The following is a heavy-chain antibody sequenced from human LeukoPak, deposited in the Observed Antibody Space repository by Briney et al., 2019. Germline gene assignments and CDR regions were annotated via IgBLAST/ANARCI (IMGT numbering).Heavy chain of an antibody. CDR2: ITGGGITA. CDR3: AKNTVGETIGWDAYDI. Sequence: GGSLRLSCAVSGFTFRSYAMSWVRQAPGKGLGWVASITGGGITAYYADSVKGRFTISRDNSKNTLYLQMNSLRVEDTAVYYCAKNTVGETIGWDAYDIWGHGTLGAVPS. V-gene: IGHV3-23*01. CDR1: GFTFRSYA. D-gene: IGHD1-26*01. J-gene: IGHJ3*02.